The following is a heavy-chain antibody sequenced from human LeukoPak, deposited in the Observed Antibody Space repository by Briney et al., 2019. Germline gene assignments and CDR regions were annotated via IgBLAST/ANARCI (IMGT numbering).Heavy chain of an antibody. CDR1: GFTFSSYG. CDR2: ISGSGGST. V-gene: IGHV3-23*01. J-gene: IGHJ4*02. CDR3: AKNCEWELLVDY. D-gene: IGHD1-26*01. Sequence: PGGSLRLPCAASGFTFSSYGMSWVRQAPGKGLEWVSAISGSGGSTYYADSVKGRFTISRDNSKNTLYPQMNSLRAEDTAVYYCAKNCEWELLVDYWGQGTLVTVSS.